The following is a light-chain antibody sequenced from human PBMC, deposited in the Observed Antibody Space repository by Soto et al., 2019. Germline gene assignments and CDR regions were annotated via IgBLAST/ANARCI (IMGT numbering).Light chain of an antibody. CDR3: SSYTPSRNTYV. Sequence: QSVLTQPASGWGSPGQSITMTCTGNSTGLHNNNYVSWYQQHPGRAPKLIIYHVSYRPSGVPNRFSGSKSDSSASLTISGLQAEDEADYYCSSYTPSRNTYVVGTGTKVTVL. CDR2: HVS. V-gene: IGLV2-14*03. CDR1: STGLHNNNY. J-gene: IGLJ1*01.